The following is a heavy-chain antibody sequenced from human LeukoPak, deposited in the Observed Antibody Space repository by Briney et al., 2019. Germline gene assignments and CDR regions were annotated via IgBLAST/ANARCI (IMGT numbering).Heavy chain of an antibody. J-gene: IGHJ5*02. CDR2: INHSGST. D-gene: IGHD2-15*01. CDR1: GGSFSGYY. CDR3: ARLSGGSLNWFDP. Sequence: PSETLSLTCAVYGGSFSGYYWSWIRQPPGKGLEWIGEINHSGSTNYNPSLKSRVTISVDTSKNQFSLKLSSVTAADTAVYYCARLSGGSLNWFDPWGQGTLVTVPS. V-gene: IGHV4-34*01.